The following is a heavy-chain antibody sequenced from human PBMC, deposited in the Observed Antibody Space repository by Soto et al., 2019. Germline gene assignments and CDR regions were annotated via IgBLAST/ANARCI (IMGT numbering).Heavy chain of an antibody. D-gene: IGHD1-1*01. V-gene: IGHV3-33*01. J-gene: IGHJ4*02. CDR3: ARDLRTTGTSPDY. CDR2: IWYDGSNK. Sequence: QVQLVESGGGVVQPGRSLRLSCAASGFTFSSYGMHWVRQAPGKGLEWVALIWYDGSNKYYADSVKGRFTISRDNSKKTMYLQMNSLRAEYTAVDYCARDLRTTGTSPDYWGQGTLVTVSS. CDR1: GFTFSSYG.